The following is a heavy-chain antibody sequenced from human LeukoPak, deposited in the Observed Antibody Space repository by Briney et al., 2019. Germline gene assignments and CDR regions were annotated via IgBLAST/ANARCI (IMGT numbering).Heavy chain of an antibody. J-gene: IGHJ4*02. CDR1: GFMFSSNW. CDR3: GRDLGGRSGY. D-gene: IGHD1-26*01. CDR2: IKEDGTET. Sequence: GGSLRLSCAASGFMFSSNWMSWVRLAPGKGLEWVANIKEDGTETYYVDSVKGRFSISRDNAKNTPYLQMNSLRAEDTAVYYCGRDLGGRSGYWGQGTLVTVSS. V-gene: IGHV3-7*03.